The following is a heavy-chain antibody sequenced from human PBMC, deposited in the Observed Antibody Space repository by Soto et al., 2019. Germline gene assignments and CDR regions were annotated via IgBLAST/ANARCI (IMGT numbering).Heavy chain of an antibody. CDR1: RFDFRAYA. CDR2: LSGRGDTT. Sequence: PGGSLRLSCAASRFDFRAYAMGWVRQTPGKGLEWVSGLSGRGDTTDYAESVKGRFTISRDDAKNALYLQMNSLRADDTAVYSCVRDHDYAFDIWGQGTAVTVSS. V-gene: IGHV3-23*01. J-gene: IGHJ3*02. CDR3: VRDHDYAFDI. D-gene: IGHD2-21*02.